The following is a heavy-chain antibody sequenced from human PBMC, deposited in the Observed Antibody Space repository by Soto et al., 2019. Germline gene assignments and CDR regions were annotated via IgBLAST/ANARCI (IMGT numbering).Heavy chain of an antibody. CDR3: ARDNSGFWGGYFDS. CDR2: IYHTGIA. V-gene: IGHV4-4*02. J-gene: IGHJ4*02. CDR1: GDSISSVNW. D-gene: IGHD3-3*01. Sequence: SETLSLTCAVSGDSISSVNWWGWVRQSPGQGLEWIGDIYHTGIANYNPSLQSRVTISVDKSKNEFSLNLTSVTAADTAVYYCARDNSGFWGGYFDSWGQGKLVTVSS.